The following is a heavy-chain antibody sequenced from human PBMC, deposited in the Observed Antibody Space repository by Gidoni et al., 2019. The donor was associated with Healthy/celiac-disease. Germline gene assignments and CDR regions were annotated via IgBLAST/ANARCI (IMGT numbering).Heavy chain of an antibody. Sequence: QVQLVESGGGVVQPGRSLRLSCAASGFTFRSYGMHWVRQAPGKGLEWVAVIWYDGSNKYYADSVKGRFTISRDNSKNTLYLQMNSLRAEDTAVYYCVLSSSWRGPFDYWGQGTLVTVSS. CDR1: GFTFRSYG. J-gene: IGHJ4*02. V-gene: IGHV3-33*01. CDR2: IWYDGSNK. CDR3: VLSSSWRGPFDY. D-gene: IGHD6-13*01.